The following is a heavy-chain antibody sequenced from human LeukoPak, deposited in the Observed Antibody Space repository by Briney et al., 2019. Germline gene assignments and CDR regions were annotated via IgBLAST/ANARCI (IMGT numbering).Heavy chain of an antibody. D-gene: IGHD1-1*01. V-gene: IGHV4-31*03. J-gene: IGHJ4*02. CDR2: IYYSGST. Sequence: SETLSLTCTVSGGSISSDDYYWNWIRQHPGKGLEWIGYIYYSGSTYYNPSLKSRVTISVDTSKKQFSLKLTSVTAADTAVYYCARGSDWNLGYWGQGTPVTVSS. CDR1: GGSISSDDYY. CDR3: ARGSDWNLGY.